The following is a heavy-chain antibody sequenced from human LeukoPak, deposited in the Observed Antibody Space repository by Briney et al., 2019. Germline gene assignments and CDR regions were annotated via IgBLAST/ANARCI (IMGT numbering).Heavy chain of an antibody. CDR2: INHSGST. CDR3: ARGAIYSRLGALSLCFDY. CDR1: GGSFSGYY. J-gene: IGHJ4*02. D-gene: IGHD3-16*02. Sequence: PSETLSLTCAVYGGSFSGYYWSWIRQPPGKGLEWIGEINHSGSTNYNPSLKSRVTISVDTSKNQFSLKLSSVTAADTAVYYCARGAIYSRLGALSLCFDYWGQGTLVTVSS. V-gene: IGHV4-34*01.